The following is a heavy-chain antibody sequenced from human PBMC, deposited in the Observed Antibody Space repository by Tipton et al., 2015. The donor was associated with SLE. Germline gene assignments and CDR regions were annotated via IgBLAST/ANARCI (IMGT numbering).Heavy chain of an antibody. J-gene: IGHJ3*02. V-gene: IGHV4-34*01. CDR1: GGSFSGYY. Sequence: TLSLTCAVYGGSFSGYYWSWIRQPPGKGLEWIGEINHSGSTNYIPSLKSRVTISVDTSKNQFSLKLRSVTAADTAVYYCARGRELGRDDAFDIWGQGTMVTVSS. CDR3: ARGRELGRDDAFDI. CDR2: INHSGST. D-gene: IGHD1-1*01.